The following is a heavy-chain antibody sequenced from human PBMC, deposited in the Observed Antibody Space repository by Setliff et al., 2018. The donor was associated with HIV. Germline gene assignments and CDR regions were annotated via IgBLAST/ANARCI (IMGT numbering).Heavy chain of an antibody. Sequence: SETLSLTCTVSGGSISSGSYYWSWIRQPAGKGLEWIGRIYTSGSTNYNPSLKSRVTISVDTSKNQFSLKLSSATAADTAVYYCARESDQLNWFDPWGQGTLVTVSS. CDR1: GGSISSGSYY. J-gene: IGHJ5*02. CDR2: IYTSGST. V-gene: IGHV4-61*02. D-gene: IGHD1-1*01. CDR3: ARESDQLNWFDP.